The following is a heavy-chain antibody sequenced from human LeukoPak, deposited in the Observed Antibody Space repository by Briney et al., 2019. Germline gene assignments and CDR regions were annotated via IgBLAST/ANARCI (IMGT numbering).Heavy chain of an antibody. V-gene: IGHV3-7*01. CDR1: GFTFSGYW. Sequence: GGSLRLSCAASGFTFSGYWMSWVRQAPGKGLEWVANIRHDGSDKYYVDSVKGRFTISRDNAKSSLSLQMNSLRVEDTAVYYCARDGGIGFPFDFWGQGTLVTVSS. J-gene: IGHJ4*02. CDR2: IRHDGSDK. CDR3: ARDGGIGFPFDF. D-gene: IGHD3-16*01.